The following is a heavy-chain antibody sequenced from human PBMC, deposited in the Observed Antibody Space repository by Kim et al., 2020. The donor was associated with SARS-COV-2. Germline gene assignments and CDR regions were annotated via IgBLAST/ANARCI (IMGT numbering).Heavy chain of an antibody. CDR3: ARDSLSYWSWAGTFASYYYGMDV. CDR1: GFTLDSYG. D-gene: IGHD6-19*01. V-gene: IGHV3-30*03. CDR2: ISYDGKNK. J-gene: IGHJ6*02. Sequence: GGSLRLSCAASGFTLDSYGMHWVRQAPGRGLEWVAVISYDGKNKYYADAVKGRFTISRDTSKNTLLLQLNSLRTEDTAVYFCARDSLSYWSWAGTFASYYYGMDVWGQGTTVTVSS.